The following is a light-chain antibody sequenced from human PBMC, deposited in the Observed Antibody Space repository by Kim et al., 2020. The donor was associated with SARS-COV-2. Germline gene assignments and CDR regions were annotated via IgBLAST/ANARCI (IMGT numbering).Light chain of an antibody. V-gene: IGKV1-27*01. CDR3: QKYNSAPIT. CDR2: AAS. Sequence: ASGRDRVTITCRASQDIGNYLAWYQQRPGKPPNLLIFAASTLQSGVPSRFSGVTSGTEFTLIISSLQPEDVATYFCQKYNSAPITFGQGTRLEIK. CDR1: QDIGNY. J-gene: IGKJ5*01.